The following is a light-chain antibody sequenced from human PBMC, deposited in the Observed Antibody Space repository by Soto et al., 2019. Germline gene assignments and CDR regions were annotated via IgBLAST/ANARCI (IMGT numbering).Light chain of an antibody. V-gene: IGKV3-15*01. Sequence: EIVMTQSPATLSVSPGERATLSCRASQSVGSNLAWYQQKPGQAPRLLIYGASTRATGIPARFSGSGSGTESTLTISSLQSEDFAIYFCQQYNNWPPDRTFGQGTKV. CDR2: GAS. CDR1: QSVGSN. CDR3: QQYNNWPPDRT. J-gene: IGKJ1*01.